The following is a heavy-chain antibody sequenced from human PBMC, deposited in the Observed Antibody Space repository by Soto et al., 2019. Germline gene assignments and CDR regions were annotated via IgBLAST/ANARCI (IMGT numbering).Heavy chain of an antibody. Sequence: GSLRLAGAASGFTFSSYAMSWVRQAPGKGLEWVSAISGSGANTYYADSVKGRFTISRDNSKNTLYLQMNSLRAEDSAMYYCVRERSGYSYADSWGQGTLVTVYS. CDR2: ISGSGANT. D-gene: IGHD5-18*01. CDR3: VRERSGYSYADS. CDR1: GFTFSSYA. J-gene: IGHJ4*02. V-gene: IGHV3-23*01.